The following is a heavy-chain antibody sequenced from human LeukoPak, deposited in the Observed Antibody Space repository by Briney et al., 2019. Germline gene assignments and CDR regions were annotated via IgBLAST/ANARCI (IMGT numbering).Heavy chain of an antibody. Sequence: EGSLRLSCAASGFSFSSYVMSWVRQAPRKGLEWVSTIDVTGGGSYYADSVKGRFTISRDNSKNTFYLQMNSLRVDDTAVYYCAKGVTSGAHGPSSWGQGTLVTVSS. D-gene: IGHD3-10*01. CDR3: AKGVTSGAHGPSS. CDR2: IDVTGGGS. V-gene: IGHV3-23*01. CDR1: GFSFSSYV. J-gene: IGHJ5*02.